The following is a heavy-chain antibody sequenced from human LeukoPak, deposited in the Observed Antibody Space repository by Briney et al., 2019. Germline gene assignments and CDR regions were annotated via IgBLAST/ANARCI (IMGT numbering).Heavy chain of an antibody. J-gene: IGHJ3*02. V-gene: IGHV4-59*08. CDR3: ARQGCSGGSCYSPDTRYAFDI. Sequence: SETLSLTCTVSGGSISSYYWSWIRQPPGKGLEWVGYIYYSGSTNYNPSLKSRVTISVDTSKNQFSLKLSSVTAADTAVYYCARQGCSGGSCYSPDTRYAFDIWGQGTMVTVSS. CDR1: GGSISSYY. D-gene: IGHD2-15*01. CDR2: IYYSGST.